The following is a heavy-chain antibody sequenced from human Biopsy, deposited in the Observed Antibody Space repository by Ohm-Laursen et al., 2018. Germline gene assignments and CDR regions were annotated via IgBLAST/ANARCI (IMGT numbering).Heavy chain of an antibody. CDR2: INIDGSTT. D-gene: IGHD2-8*02. J-gene: IGHJ4*02. V-gene: IGHV3-74*01. CDR1: GFSFSSYW. CDR3: TGDSGGLGDY. Sequence: SLRLSCAASGFSFSSYWMHWVRQGPGKGLVWVSRINIDGSTTRYADSVKGRFTISRDNAKNTLYLQMNSLRAEDTAVYYCTGDSGGLGDYWGQGTLVTVSS.